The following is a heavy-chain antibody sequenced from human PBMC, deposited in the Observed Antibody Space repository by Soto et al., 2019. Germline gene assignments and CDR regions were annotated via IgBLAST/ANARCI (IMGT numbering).Heavy chain of an antibody. V-gene: IGHV4-39*01. Sequence: PSETLSLTCAVSGGSISSSGYYWGWIRQPPGKGLEWIGSIYYSGSTYYNPSLKSRVTISIDRSKNQFSLKLSSVTAADTAVYYCARQWGDYVCDYWGQGTLVTVSS. CDR1: GGSISSSGYY. D-gene: IGHD3-16*01. CDR2: IYYSGST. J-gene: IGHJ4*02. CDR3: ARQWGDYVCDY.